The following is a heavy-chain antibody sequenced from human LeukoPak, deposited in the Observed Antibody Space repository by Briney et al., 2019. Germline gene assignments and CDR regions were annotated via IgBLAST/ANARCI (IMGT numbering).Heavy chain of an antibody. D-gene: IGHD4-11*01. V-gene: IGHV1-2*02. CDR1: GYTFTGYY. CDR3: ARGDYSNYPGGQNYYYYYYMDV. Sequence: GASVKVSCKASGYTFTGYYMHWVRQAPGQGLEWMGWINPNSGGTNYAQKFQGRVTMTRDTSISTAYLELSRLRSDDTAVYYCARGDYSNYPGGQNYYYYYYMDVWGKGTTVTVSS. J-gene: IGHJ6*03. CDR2: INPNSGGT.